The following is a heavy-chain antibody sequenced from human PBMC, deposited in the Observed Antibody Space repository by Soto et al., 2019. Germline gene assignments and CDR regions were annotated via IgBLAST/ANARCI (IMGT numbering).Heavy chain of an antibody. CDR2: VHNSGST. V-gene: IGHV4-59*01. CDR1: GDPISRYH. J-gene: IGHJ4*02. D-gene: IGHD6-19*01. CDR3: TGDRNNRVWYKY. Sequence: QVQLQESGPGLVKPSETLSLSCTVSGDPISRYHWSWIRQTPGKGLEWIGYVHNSGSTSYNPSLKSRVTISIDTSGKQFSLRLRSVTAADTAVYYCTGDRNNRVWYKYWGQGTLVTVSS.